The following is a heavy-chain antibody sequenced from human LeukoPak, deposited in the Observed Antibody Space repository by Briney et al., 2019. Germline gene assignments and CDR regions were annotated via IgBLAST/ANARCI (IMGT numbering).Heavy chain of an antibody. V-gene: IGHV5-51*01. CDR3: ARHGDCSSTSCLKAGFDP. J-gene: IGHJ5*02. CDR1: GYRFTSYW. CDR2: IYPGDSDT. Sequence: GGSLKISFKGSGYRFTSYWIGWVRPMPGKGLEWMGIIYPGDSDTRYSPSFQGHVTISADKSISPAYLQWSSLKASDTAMYYCARHGDCSSTSCLKAGFDPWGQGTLVTVSS. D-gene: IGHD2-2*01.